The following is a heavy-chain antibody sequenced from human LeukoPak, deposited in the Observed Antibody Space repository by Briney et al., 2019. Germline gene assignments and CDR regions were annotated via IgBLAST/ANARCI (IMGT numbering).Heavy chain of an antibody. CDR2: IYPGDSDT. V-gene: IGHV5-51*01. CDR1: GYSFTSYW. Sequence: GESLKISCKGSGYSFTSYWIGWVRQMPGKGLEWMGIIYPGDSDTRYSPSLQGQVTISADKSISTAYLQWSSLKASDTAMYYCARHETRWVVGTTVVHHFDYWGQGTLVTVSS. D-gene: IGHD1-26*01. CDR3: ARHETRWVVGTTVVHHFDY. J-gene: IGHJ4*02.